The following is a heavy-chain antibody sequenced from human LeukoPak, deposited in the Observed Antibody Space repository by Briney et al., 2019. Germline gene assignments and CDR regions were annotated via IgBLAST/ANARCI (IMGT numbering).Heavy chain of an antibody. CDR3: ARDVYDFWIGYSIENYYYYRDV. V-gene: IGHV1-69*01. D-gene: IGHD3-3*01. J-gene: IGHJ6*03. CDR1: GGTFSTFG. CDR2: IIPVFDTA. Sequence: ASVKVSCKASGGTFSTFGINWVRQAPGQGLEWMGGIIPVFDTANYAQKFHDRVTITADESTSTAYMELSRLRSEDTAVYYCARDVYDFWIGYSIENYYYYRDVWGKGTTVTVSS.